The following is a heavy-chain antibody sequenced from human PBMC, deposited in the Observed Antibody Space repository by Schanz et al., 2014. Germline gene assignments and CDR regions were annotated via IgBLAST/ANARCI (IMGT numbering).Heavy chain of an antibody. V-gene: IGHV3-48*01. CDR2: ISFSGNTI. CDR1: GLIFSTYT. D-gene: IGHD6-6*01. CDR3: ATEGPRGTRHPINYYYAMDN. J-gene: IGHJ6*02. Sequence: EVQLVESGGGLVRPGGSLRLSCTTSGLIFSTYTLNWVRQAPGKGLEWISYISFSGNTIYYADSVKGRFTISRENAKNSVFLQMNRLRAEDTAVYYCATEGPRGTRHPINYYYAMDNWGQGTKVTV.